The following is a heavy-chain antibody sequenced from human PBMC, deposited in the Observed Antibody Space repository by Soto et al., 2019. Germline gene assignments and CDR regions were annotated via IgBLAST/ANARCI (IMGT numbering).Heavy chain of an antibody. V-gene: IGHV3-7*01. J-gene: IGHJ5*02. CDR1: GFTFSSYW. D-gene: IGHD5-12*01. CDR3: ARESGFGGYNNWFDP. Sequence: GGSLRLSCAASGFTFSSYWMSRVRQAPGKGLEWVANIKQDGSEKYYVDSVKGRFTISRDNAKNSLYLQMNSLRAEGTAVYYCARESGFGGYNNWFDPWGQGTLVTVSS. CDR2: IKQDGSEK.